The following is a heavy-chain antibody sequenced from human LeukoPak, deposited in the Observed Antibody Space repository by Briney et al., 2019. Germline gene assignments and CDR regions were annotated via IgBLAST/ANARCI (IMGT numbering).Heavy chain of an antibody. Sequence: AGESLKISCEGSGYTFTSYWIAWVRQMPGKGLEWMGIIYPGDSDTRYSPSFQGQVTIPADKSISTAYLQWSSLKASDTAMYYCARHEARGGGDYWGQGTLVTVSS. D-gene: IGHD2-21*01. V-gene: IGHV5-51*01. CDR3: ARHEARGGGDY. CDR2: IYPGDSDT. CDR1: GYTFTSYW. J-gene: IGHJ4*02.